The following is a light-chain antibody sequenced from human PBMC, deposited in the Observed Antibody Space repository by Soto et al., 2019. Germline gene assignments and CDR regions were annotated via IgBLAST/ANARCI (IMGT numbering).Light chain of an antibody. Sequence: DIQMTQSPSTLSASVGDRVTITCRASQSISSWLAWYQQKPGKAPKLLIYDGSSLESGVPSRFSGSGSGTEFSLTISSLQPDDFATSYCQQYNSYSGTFAQGAKVEIK. CDR2: DGS. CDR1: QSISSW. V-gene: IGKV1-5*01. J-gene: IGKJ1*01. CDR3: QQYNSYSGT.